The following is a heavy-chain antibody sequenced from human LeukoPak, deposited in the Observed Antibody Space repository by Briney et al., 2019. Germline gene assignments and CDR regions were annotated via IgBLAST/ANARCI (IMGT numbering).Heavy chain of an antibody. CDR3: AKGGKWDVTPFDY. CDR1: GFTFTSYS. J-gene: IGHJ4*02. V-gene: IGHV3-23*01. Sequence: PGGSLRLSCAASGFTFTSYSMNWVRQAPGKRLEWVSTISGGGGSTYYADSVKGRFTISRDNSKNTLYLQVNSLRPEDTAVYYCAKGGKWDVTPFDYWGQGTLVTVSS. D-gene: IGHD1-26*01. CDR2: ISGGGGST.